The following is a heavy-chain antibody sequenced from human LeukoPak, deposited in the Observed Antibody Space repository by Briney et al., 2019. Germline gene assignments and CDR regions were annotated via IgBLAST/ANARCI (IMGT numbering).Heavy chain of an antibody. V-gene: IGHV3-53*01. D-gene: IGHD3-3*01. CDR2: IYSGGST. Sequence: GGSLRLYCAASGFTVSSNYMSWVRQAPGKGLEWVSVIYSGGSTYYADSVKGRFTISRDNSKNTLYLQMNSLRAEDTAVYYCARARGGGYDFWSGSHFDYWGQGTLVTVSS. J-gene: IGHJ4*02. CDR3: ARARGGGYDFWSGSHFDY. CDR1: GFTVSSNY.